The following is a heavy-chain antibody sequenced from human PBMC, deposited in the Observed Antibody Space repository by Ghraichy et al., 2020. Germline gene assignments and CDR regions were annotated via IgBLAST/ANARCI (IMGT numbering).Heavy chain of an antibody. CDR3: ARIGAQNPGYCSGGSCYGADY. V-gene: IGHV4-34*01. Sequence: SETLSLTCAVYGGSFSGYYWSWIRQPPGKGLEWIGEINHSGSTNYNPSLKSRVTISVDTSKNQFSLKLSSVTAADTAVYYCARIGAQNPGYCSGGSCYGADYWGQGTLVTVSS. CDR2: INHSGST. D-gene: IGHD2-15*01. CDR1: GGSFSGYY. J-gene: IGHJ4*02.